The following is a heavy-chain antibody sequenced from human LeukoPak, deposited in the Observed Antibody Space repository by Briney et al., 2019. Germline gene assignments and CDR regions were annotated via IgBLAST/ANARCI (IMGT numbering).Heavy chain of an antibody. Sequence: SETLSLTCAVYGGSFSGYYWSWIRQPPGKGLEWIGEINHSGSTNYNPSLKSRVTISVDTSKNQFSLKLSSVTAADTAVYYCASWSAYYYDSSGYLDAFDIWGQGTMVTVSS. D-gene: IGHD3-22*01. CDR1: GGSFSGYY. J-gene: IGHJ3*02. V-gene: IGHV4-34*01. CDR2: INHSGST. CDR3: ASWSAYYYDSSGYLDAFDI.